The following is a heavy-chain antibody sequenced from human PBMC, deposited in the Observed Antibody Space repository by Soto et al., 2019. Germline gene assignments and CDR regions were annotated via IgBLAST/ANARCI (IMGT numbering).Heavy chain of an antibody. V-gene: IGHV4-59*01. Sequence: SDTLSLTCTVSGASISSYYWSWIRQPPGKGLEWIGYIHYSGSTNYNPSLKSRVTISVDTSKNQLSLNLSSVTAADTALYYCARGGSYASPYFDHWGLGTLVTVSS. CDR1: GASISSYY. CDR2: IHYSGST. D-gene: IGHD2-2*01. CDR3: ARGGSYASPYFDH. J-gene: IGHJ4*02.